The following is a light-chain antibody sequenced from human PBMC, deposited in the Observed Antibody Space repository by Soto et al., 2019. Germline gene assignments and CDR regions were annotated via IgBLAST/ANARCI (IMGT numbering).Light chain of an antibody. Sequence: ENVLTQSPGTLSLSPGERASLSCRASQSLTLSKLAWYQQKPGQAPRLLIFGTSSRATGVPDRFSGGGSGTDFNLTITRLEPEDFAVYYCQEYGSLPPYTFGQGTKLEIK. V-gene: IGKV3-20*01. J-gene: IGKJ2*01. CDR1: QSLTLSK. CDR3: QEYGSLPPYT. CDR2: GTS.